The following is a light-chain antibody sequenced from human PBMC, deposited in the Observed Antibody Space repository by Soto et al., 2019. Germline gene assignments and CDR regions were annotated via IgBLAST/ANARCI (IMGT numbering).Light chain of an antibody. J-gene: IGLJ1*01. Sequence: LTQPPSASGTPGQRVTISCSGSSSNIGSNYVYWYQQLPGTAPKLLIYRNNQRPSGVPDRFSGSKSGTSASLAISGLRSEDEADYYCAAWDDSLRGVFGTGTKVTVL. CDR2: RNN. CDR1: SSNIGSNY. CDR3: AAWDDSLRGV. V-gene: IGLV1-47*01.